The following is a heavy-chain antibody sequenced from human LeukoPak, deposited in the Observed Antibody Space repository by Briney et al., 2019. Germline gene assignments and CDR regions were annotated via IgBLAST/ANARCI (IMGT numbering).Heavy chain of an antibody. V-gene: IGHV1-3*03. D-gene: IGHD3-10*01. CDR2: INAGNGNT. J-gene: IGHJ4*02. CDR3: ARTIYYGSGSPMGY. Sequence: ASVKVSCKASGYTFTSYAMHWVRQAPGQRREWMGWINAGNGNTKYSQEFQGGVTITRDTSASTAYMELSSLRSEDMAVYYCARTIYYGSGSPMGYWGQGTLVTVSS. CDR1: GYTFTSYA.